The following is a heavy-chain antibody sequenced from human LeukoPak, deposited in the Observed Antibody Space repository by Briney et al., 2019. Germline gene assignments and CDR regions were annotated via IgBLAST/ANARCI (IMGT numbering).Heavy chain of an antibody. Sequence: GGSLRLSCAASGFTFSSYSMNWVRQAPGKGLEWVSYISSASGSIYYADSVKGRFTISRDNAKNSLFLQMNSLRAEDTAVYYCARITSSYFDYWGQGTLVTVSS. CDR2: ISSASGSI. CDR3: ARITSSYFDY. J-gene: IGHJ4*02. V-gene: IGHV3-48*04. D-gene: IGHD2-2*01. CDR1: GFTFSSYS.